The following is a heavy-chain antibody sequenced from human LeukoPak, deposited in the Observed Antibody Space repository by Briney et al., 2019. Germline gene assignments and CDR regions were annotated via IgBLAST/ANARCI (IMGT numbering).Heavy chain of an antibody. D-gene: IGHD3-22*01. CDR2: INHSGST. CDR1: GGSISSGSYY. J-gene: IGHJ6*03. Sequence: PSETLSLTCTVSGGSISSGSYYWSWIRQPPGKGLEWIGEINHSGSTNYNPSLKSRVTISVDTSKNQFSLKLSSVTAADTVVYYCARGPRYYDSSGYYVGYYYYYYYMDVWGKGTTVTVSS. V-gene: IGHV4-39*07. CDR3: ARGPRYYDSSGYYVGYYYYYYYMDV.